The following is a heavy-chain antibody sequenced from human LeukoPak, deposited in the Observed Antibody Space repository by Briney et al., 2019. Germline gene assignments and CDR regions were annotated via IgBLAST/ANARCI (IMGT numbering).Heavy chain of an antibody. CDR2: INPSGGST. Sequence: ASVKVSCKASGYTFTTYGISWVRQAPGQGLEWMGIINPSGGSTSYAQKFQGRVTMTRDTSTSTVYMELSSLRSEDTAVYYCASSLATIFDYWGQGTLVTVSS. J-gene: IGHJ4*02. D-gene: IGHD5-12*01. CDR1: GYTFTTYG. CDR3: ASSLATIFDY. V-gene: IGHV1-46*01.